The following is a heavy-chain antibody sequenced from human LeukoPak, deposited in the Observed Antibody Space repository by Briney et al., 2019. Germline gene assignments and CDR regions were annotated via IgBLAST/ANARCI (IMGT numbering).Heavy chain of an antibody. Sequence: ASETLSLTCTVSGGSISSSSYYWGWIRQPPGKGLEWIGSIYYSGSTYYNPSLKSRVTISVDTSKNQFSLKLSSVTAADTAVYYCARALGWFDPWGQGTLVTVSS. CDR3: ARALGWFDP. J-gene: IGHJ5*02. V-gene: IGHV4-39*01. CDR1: GGSISSSSYY. D-gene: IGHD7-27*01. CDR2: IYYSGST.